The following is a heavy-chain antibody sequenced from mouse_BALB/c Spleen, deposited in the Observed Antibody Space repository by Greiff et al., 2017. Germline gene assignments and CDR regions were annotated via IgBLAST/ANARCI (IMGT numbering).Heavy chain of an antibody. J-gene: IGHJ1*01. D-gene: IGHD1-1*01. CDR2: IYPGDGDT. V-gene: IGHV1-82*01. CDR1: GYAFSSSW. Sequence: QVQLQQSGPELVKPGASVKISCKASGYAFSSSWMNWVKQRPGQGLGWIGRIYPGDGDTNYNGKFKGKATLTADKSSSTAYMQLSSLTSVDSAVYFCERYYYGTWYFGVWGAGTTVTVSA. CDR3: ERYYYGTWYFGV.